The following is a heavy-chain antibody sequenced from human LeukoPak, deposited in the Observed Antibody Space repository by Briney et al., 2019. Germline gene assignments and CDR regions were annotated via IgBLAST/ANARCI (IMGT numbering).Heavy chain of an antibody. Sequence: ASVKVSCKASGYTFTSYDINWVRQATGQGLEWMGWMNPNSGNTGYARKFQGRVTMTRNTSISTAYMELSSLRSEDTAVYYCARGYRAYYDSSGYSDYWGQGTLVTVSS. CDR2: MNPNSGNT. CDR1: GYTFTSYD. D-gene: IGHD3-22*01. V-gene: IGHV1-8*01. CDR3: ARGYRAYYDSSGYSDY. J-gene: IGHJ4*02.